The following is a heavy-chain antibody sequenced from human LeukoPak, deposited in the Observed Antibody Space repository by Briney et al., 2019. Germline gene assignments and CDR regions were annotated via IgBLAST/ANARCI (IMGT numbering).Heavy chain of an antibody. J-gene: IGHJ5*02. CDR2: IHHSGTT. CDR1: GYSISSTNW. CDR3: ARYSGSEGWFDP. Sequence: SETLSLTCAVSGYSISSTNWWAWIRQPPGKGLEWLGYIHHSGTTYYNSSLTGRVTMSVDTSKNQFSLKLSSVTAVDTAVYYCARYSGSEGWFDPWGQGTLVTVSS. V-gene: IGHV4-28*01. D-gene: IGHD1-26*01.